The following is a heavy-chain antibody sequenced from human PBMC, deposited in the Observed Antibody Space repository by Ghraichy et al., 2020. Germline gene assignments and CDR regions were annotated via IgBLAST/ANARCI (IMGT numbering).Heavy chain of an antibody. Sequence: GGSLRLSCAASGFIFDDFTMHWVRQVPGKGLEWVSLISWDGRDTYYADSVKGRFTISRDNGKNSLFLQMNSLKAEDTALYYCAKDNGFWSGYYVGGGPAIYDWGQGALVTVSS. V-gene: IGHV3-43*01. D-gene: IGHD3-3*01. CDR2: ISWDGRDT. CDR3: AKDNGFWSGYYVGGGPAIYD. CDR1: GFIFDDFT. J-gene: IGHJ4*02.